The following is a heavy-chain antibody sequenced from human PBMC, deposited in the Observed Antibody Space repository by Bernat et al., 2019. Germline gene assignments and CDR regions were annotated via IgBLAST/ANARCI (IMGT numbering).Heavy chain of an antibody. CDR3: ASARGYCSGGSCYPDGPYYFDY. CDR2: IYYSGST. D-gene: IGHD2-15*01. CDR1: GGSISSYY. J-gene: IGHJ4*02. Sequence: QVQLQESGPGLVKPSETLPLTCTVSGGSISSYYWSWIRQPPGKGLEWIGYIYYSGSTNYNPSLKSRVTISVDTSKNQFSLKLSSVTAADTAVYYCASARGYCSGGSCYPDGPYYFDYWGQGTLVTVSS. V-gene: IGHV4-59*01.